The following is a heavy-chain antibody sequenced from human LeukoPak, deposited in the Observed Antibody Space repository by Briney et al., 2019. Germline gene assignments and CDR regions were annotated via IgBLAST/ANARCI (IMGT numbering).Heavy chain of an antibody. CDR1: GFTFSSYA. D-gene: IGHD1-26*01. V-gene: IGHV3-23*01. CDR3: ARDPGGSYLDFDY. J-gene: IGHJ4*02. Sequence: PGGSLRLSCAASGFTFSSYAMSWVRQAPGKGLEWVSAISGSGGSTYYADSVKGRFTISRDNSKNTLYLQMGSLRAGDTAVYYCARDPGGSYLDFDYWGQGTLVTVSS. CDR2: ISGSGGST.